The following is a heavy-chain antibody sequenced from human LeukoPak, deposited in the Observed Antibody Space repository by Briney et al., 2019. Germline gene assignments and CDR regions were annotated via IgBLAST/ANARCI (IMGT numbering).Heavy chain of an antibody. V-gene: IGHV3-23*01. Sequence: GGSLRLSCAASGFTFSSYAMSWVRQAPGKGLEWVSAISAGGGSTYYADSVRGRFTISRDNSNHTLYLQMNSLRAEDTAVCYCAKDWYDYVWGSYPVDNWGQGTLVTVSS. D-gene: IGHD3-16*02. CDR2: ISAGGGST. CDR3: AKDWYDYVWGSYPVDN. CDR1: GFTFSSYA. J-gene: IGHJ4*02.